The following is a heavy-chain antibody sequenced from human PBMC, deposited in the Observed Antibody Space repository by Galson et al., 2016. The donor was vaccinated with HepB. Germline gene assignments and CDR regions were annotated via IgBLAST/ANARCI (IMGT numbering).Heavy chain of an antibody. V-gene: IGHV3-7*03. CDR3: ARDWSLGWESYFDY. D-gene: IGHD3-3*01. Sequence: SLRLSCAASGFTFSRYWMNWVRQAPGKGLEWVADIKGDGSQKYYVDSVKGRFTISRDNAKNSVYLQMNSLRADDTAVYYCARDWSLGWESYFDYWGQGILITVSS. J-gene: IGHJ4*02. CDR1: GFTFSRYW. CDR2: IKGDGSQK.